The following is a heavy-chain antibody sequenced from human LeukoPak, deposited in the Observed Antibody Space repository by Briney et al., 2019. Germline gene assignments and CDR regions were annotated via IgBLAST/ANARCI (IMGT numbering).Heavy chain of an antibody. J-gene: IGHJ4*02. Sequence: GGSLRLSCAASGFTFSSYWMSWVRQAPGKGLEWVANIKQDGSEKYYVDSVKGRFTISRDNAKNSLYLQMNSLRAEDTAVYYCARCTYDSSGYFPSYFDYWGQGTLVTVSS. CDR2: IKQDGSEK. D-gene: IGHD3-22*01. V-gene: IGHV3-7*01. CDR1: GFTFSSYW. CDR3: ARCTYDSSGYFPSYFDY.